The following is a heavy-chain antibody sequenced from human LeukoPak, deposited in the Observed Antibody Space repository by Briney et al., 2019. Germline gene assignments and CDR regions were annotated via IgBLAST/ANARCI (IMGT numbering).Heavy chain of an antibody. CDR2: ISYDGTTE. CDR1: GFTFNSYA. V-gene: IGHV3-30*03. D-gene: IGHD1-7*01. CDR3: ARVPTGEWVELLFHFDY. Sequence: GSSLRLSCAASGFTFNSYAIHWVRQAPGKGLEWVAVISYDGTTEFYGDSVKGRFTISRDNVKKMVFLQMNSLRGEDTAVYYCARVPTGEWVELLFHFDYWGQGTLVTVSS. J-gene: IGHJ4*02.